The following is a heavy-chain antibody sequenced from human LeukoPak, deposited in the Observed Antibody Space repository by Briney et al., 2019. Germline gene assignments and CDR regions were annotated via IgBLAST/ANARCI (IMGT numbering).Heavy chain of an antibody. V-gene: IGHV3-33*06. J-gene: IGHJ4*02. CDR3: AKPTRGGGGSFLIDH. D-gene: IGHD1-26*01. CDR1: GFTFSDYA. Sequence: PGGSLRLSCATSGFTFSDYAMHWVRQAPGKGLEWVAVIWYDASDKYYGDSVKGRFTISRDNYKNTLYLEMDSLRVEDTAVYFCAKPTRGGGGSFLIDHWGQGTLVTVSS. CDR2: IWYDASDK.